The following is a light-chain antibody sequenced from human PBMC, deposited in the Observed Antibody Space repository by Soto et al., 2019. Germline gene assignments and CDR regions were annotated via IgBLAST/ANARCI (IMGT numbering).Light chain of an antibody. CDR3: QQYGSSPWT. V-gene: IGKV3-20*01. CDR2: GAS. CDR1: QSVSSSY. J-gene: IGKJ1*01. Sequence: EIVLTQSPGTQSLSQGERATLSCRXXQSVSSSYLAWYQQKPGQAPRLLIYGASSRAIGIPDRFSGSGSGTDFTLTISRLEPEDFAVYYCQQYGSSPWTFGQGTKVDI.